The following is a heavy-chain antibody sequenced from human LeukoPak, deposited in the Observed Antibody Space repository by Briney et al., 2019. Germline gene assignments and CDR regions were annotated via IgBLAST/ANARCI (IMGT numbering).Heavy chain of an antibody. V-gene: IGHV4-59*08. CDR1: GGSISTNY. J-gene: IGHJ6*02. CDR2: IYYSGST. Sequence: PSETLSLTCIVSGGSISTNYWSWIRQPPGKGLEWIGYIYYSGSTYYNPTLERRVTISVATSKNECSLKLSSVTAAATAVYYCARRKDPYGLDVWGQGTTVTVSS. CDR3: ARRKDPYGLDV. D-gene: IGHD2-15*01.